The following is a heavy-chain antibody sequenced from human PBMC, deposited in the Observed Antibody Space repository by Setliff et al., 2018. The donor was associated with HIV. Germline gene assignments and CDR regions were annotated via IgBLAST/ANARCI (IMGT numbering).Heavy chain of an antibody. CDR2: INPNSGGT. Sequence: ASVKVSCKASGYIFTDYYMHWVRQAPGQELGWMGRINPNSGGTNYAQKFQGRVTMTRDTSISTAYMELISLRSEDTAVYYCAIDMVGGWLRPMPDFWGQGAPVTVSS. J-gene: IGHJ4*02. CDR1: GYIFTDYY. D-gene: IGHD2-2*01. V-gene: IGHV1-2*06. CDR3: AIDMVGGWLRPMPDF.